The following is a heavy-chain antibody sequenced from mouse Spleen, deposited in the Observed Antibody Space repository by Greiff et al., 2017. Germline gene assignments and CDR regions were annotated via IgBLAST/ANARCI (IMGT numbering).Heavy chain of an antibody. D-gene: IGHD2-2*01. CDR1: GYTFTDYE. Sequence: VQLQQSGAELVRPGASVTLSCKASGYTFTDYEIHWVRQTPVHGLEWIGGIDPETGGTAYNQKFKGKAILTIDKSSSTAYMVLRSLTSEDSAVYYCTREGWLRRWFPYWGQGTLVTVSA. CDR3: TREGWLRRWFPY. V-gene: IGHV1-15*01. J-gene: IGHJ3*01. CDR2: IDPETGGT.